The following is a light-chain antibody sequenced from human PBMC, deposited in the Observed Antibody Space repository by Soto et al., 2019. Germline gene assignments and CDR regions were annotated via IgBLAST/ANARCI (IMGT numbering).Light chain of an antibody. CDR3: QQYGSSPYT. CDR2: GAS. J-gene: IGKJ2*01. Sequence: EIVLTQSPGTLSLSPGDRATLSCRASQSVYSNSLAWYQQKSGQAPRLLIFGASNRATGIPDRSSGSGSGTEFTLSISRLEPEDFAVYYCQQYGSSPYTLGQGTKLETK. CDR1: QSVYSNS. V-gene: IGKV3-20*01.